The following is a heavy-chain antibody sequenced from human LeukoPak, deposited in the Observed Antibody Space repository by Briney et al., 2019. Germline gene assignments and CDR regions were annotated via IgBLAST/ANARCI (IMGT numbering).Heavy chain of an antibody. Sequence: PSETLSLTCAVYGGSFSGYYWSWIRQPPGKGLEWIGEINHSGSTNYNPSLKSRVTISVDTSKNQFSLKLSSVTAADTAVYYCARGHTTIFGVVDYWGQGTLVTVSS. J-gene: IGHJ4*02. CDR3: ARGHTTIFGVVDY. CDR1: GGSFSGYY. CDR2: INHSGST. D-gene: IGHD3-3*01. V-gene: IGHV4-34*01.